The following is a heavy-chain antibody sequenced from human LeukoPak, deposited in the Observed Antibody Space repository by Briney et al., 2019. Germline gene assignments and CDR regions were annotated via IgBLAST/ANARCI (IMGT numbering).Heavy chain of an antibody. J-gene: IGHJ4*02. D-gene: IGHD2-21*02. Sequence: ASVTVSCKASGYTFTGYYMHWVRQAPGQGLEWMGWINPNSGGTNYAQKFQGRVTMTRDTSISTAYMELSRLRSDDTAVYYCARAKVVVTDFDYWGQGTLVTVSS. CDR2: INPNSGGT. CDR3: ARAKVVVTDFDY. V-gene: IGHV1-2*02. CDR1: GYTFTGYY.